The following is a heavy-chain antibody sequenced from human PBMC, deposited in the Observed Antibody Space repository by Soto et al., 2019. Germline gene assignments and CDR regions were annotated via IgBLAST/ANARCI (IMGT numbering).Heavy chain of an antibody. Sequence: QITLKESGPTLVRPAQTLTLTCDFSGFSLSTYDMGVAWIRQSPGKALEWLALIYWDDDKRYSPSLKDRLAISKDTSSNQVVLTITNMDPGDTATYFCAHAGDYDLLTFDHWGPGTLVTVSS. D-gene: IGHD4-17*01. J-gene: IGHJ4*02. CDR3: AHAGDYDLLTFDH. CDR1: GFSLSTYDMG. CDR2: IYWDDDK. V-gene: IGHV2-5*02.